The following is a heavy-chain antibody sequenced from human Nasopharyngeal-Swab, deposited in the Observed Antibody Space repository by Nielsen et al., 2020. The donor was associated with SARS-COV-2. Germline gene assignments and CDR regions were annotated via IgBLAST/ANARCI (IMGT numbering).Heavy chain of an antibody. J-gene: IGHJ3*02. CDR1: GYTLTELS. D-gene: IGHD1-26*01. CDR2: FDPEDGET. Sequence: ASVQVSCKVSGYTLTELSMHWVRQAPGKGLEWMGGFDPEDGETIYAQKFQGRVTMTEDTSTDTAYMELSSLRSEDTAVYYCATTSPFSGSYHLCTFDIWGQGTMVTVSS. CDR3: ATTSPFSGSYHLCTFDI. V-gene: IGHV1-24*01.